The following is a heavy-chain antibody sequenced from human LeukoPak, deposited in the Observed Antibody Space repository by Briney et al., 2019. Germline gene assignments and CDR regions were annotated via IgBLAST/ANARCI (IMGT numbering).Heavy chain of an antibody. Sequence: PGGSLRLSCAASGFTVSSNYMSWVRQAPGKGLEWVSVIYSGGNTYYADSVKGRFTISRDNSKNTLYLQMNSLRAEDTAVYYCAREGTTVTFSYFDYWGQGTLDTVSS. CDR1: GFTVSSNY. D-gene: IGHD4-17*01. CDR3: AREGTTVTFSYFDY. CDR2: IYSGGNT. V-gene: IGHV3-66*01. J-gene: IGHJ4*02.